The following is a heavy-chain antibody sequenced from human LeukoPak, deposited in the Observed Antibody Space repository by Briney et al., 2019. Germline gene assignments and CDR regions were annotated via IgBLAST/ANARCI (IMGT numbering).Heavy chain of an antibody. CDR1: GGTFSSYT. CDR2: IIPIFGTA. V-gene: IGHV1-69*05. J-gene: IGHJ5*02. D-gene: IGHD4-17*01. CDR3: ARDVDNYGDYVWFDP. Sequence: SVKVSCKASGGTFSSYTISWVRQAPGQGLEWMGRIIPIFGTANYAQKFQGRVTITTDESTSTAYMELSSLRSEDTAVYYCARDVDNYGDYVWFDPWGQGTLVTVSS.